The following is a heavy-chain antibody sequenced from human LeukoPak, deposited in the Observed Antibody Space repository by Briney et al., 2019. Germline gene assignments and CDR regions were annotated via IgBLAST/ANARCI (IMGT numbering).Heavy chain of an antibody. D-gene: IGHD2-15*01. Sequence: SETLSLTCAVYGGSFSGYYWSWIRIRLSPGKGLEWIGEINRSGGTDYNPSLKSRVTISGDPSKNQFSLRLRSVTAADSAVYYCARAGRGGGMFWGQGTLVTVSS. V-gene: IGHV4-34*01. CDR2: INRSGGT. CDR1: GGSFSGYY. J-gene: IGHJ4*02. CDR3: ARAGRGGGMF.